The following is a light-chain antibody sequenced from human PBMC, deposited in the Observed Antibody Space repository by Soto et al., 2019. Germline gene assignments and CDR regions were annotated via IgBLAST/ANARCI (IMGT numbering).Light chain of an antibody. J-gene: IGKJ1*01. V-gene: IGKV3-15*01. CDR1: QSVNIY. CDR3: QQYDNWPPWT. CDR2: GAS. Sequence: EIVMTQSPAALSVSPGESATLSCRASQSVNIYLAWFQQKPGQAPRLLIYGASTRATGVPARFSGGGSGTEFTLTISSLQSEDIAVYYCQQYDNWPPWTFGPGTKVDIK.